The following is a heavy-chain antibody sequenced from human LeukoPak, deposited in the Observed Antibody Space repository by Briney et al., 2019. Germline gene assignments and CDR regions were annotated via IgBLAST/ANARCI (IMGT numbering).Heavy chain of an antibody. D-gene: IGHD2-21*01. V-gene: IGHV3-15*01. Sequence: GGSLRLSCAASGFTFSSYAMSWVRQAPGKGLEWVGRIKPKTDGETTEYAAPVKDRFSISRDDSKSMTYLQMNSLKTEDTAVYYCITPLPYSAQGGQGTLVTVSS. CDR2: IKPKTDGETT. J-gene: IGHJ4*02. CDR1: GFTFSSYA. CDR3: ITPLPYSAQ.